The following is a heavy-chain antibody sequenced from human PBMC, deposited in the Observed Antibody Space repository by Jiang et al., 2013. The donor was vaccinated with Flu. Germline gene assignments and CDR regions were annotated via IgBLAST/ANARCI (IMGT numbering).Heavy chain of an antibody. V-gene: IGHV5-10-1*01. CDR2: IDPSDSYT. D-gene: IGHD5-12*01. Sequence: AEVKKPGESLRISCKGSGYSFTSYWISWVRQMPGKGLEWVGRIDPSDSYTNYSPSFQGHVTISADKSISTAYLQWSSLKASDTAMYYCARRNPIRGYSGYDTSDWFDPWGQGTLVTVSS. J-gene: IGHJ5*02. CDR1: GYSFTSYW. CDR3: ARRNPIRGYSGYDTSDWFDP.